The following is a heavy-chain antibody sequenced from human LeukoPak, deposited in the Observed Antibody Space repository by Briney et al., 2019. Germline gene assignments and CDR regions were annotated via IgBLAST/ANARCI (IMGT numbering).Heavy chain of an antibody. Sequence: GGSLRLSCAASGFTVSSNYMSWVRQAPGKGLEWVSVIYSGGSTYYADSVKGRFTISRDNSKNTLYLQMNSLRAEDTAVYYCAKGGSDSSGYYSLYYYYYMDVWGKGTTVTISS. V-gene: IGHV3-53*01. CDR1: GFTVSSNY. CDR2: IYSGGST. CDR3: AKGGSDSSGYYSLYYYYYMDV. D-gene: IGHD3-22*01. J-gene: IGHJ6*03.